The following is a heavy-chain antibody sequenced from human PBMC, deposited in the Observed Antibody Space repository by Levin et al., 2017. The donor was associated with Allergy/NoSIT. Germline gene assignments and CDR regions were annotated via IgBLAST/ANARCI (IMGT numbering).Heavy chain of an antibody. D-gene: IGHD5-12*01. CDR3: AKDRRGYSGYGAYYYYYYMDV. Sequence: GESLKISCAASGFTFSSYGMHWVRQAPGKGLEWVAVISYDGSNKYYADSVKGRFTISRDNSKNTLYLQMNSLRAEDTAVYYCAKDRRGYSGYGAYYYYYYMDVWGKGTTVTVSS. CDR2: ISYDGSNK. V-gene: IGHV3-30*18. J-gene: IGHJ6*03. CDR1: GFTFSSYG.